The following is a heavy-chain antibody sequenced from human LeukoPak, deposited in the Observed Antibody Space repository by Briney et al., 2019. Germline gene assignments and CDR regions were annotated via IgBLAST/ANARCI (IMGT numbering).Heavy chain of an antibody. Sequence: GGSLRLSCAASGFTFSSYWMHWVRQAPGKGLVWVSRINSDGSSTSYADSVKGRFTISRDNAKNTLYLQMNSLRAEDTAVYYCATLGLIVATTRGYYYYMDVWGKGTTVTVSS. CDR2: INSDGSST. CDR3: ATLGLIVATTRGYYYYMDV. J-gene: IGHJ6*03. V-gene: IGHV3-74*01. D-gene: IGHD5-12*01. CDR1: GFTFSSYW.